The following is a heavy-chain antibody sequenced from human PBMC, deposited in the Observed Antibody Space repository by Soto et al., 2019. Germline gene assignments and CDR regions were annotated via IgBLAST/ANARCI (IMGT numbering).Heavy chain of an antibody. CDR1: GFTFSSYA. J-gene: IGHJ5*02. Sequence: GGSLRLSCAASGFTFSSYAMSWVRQAPGKGLEWVSAISGCGGSTYYADSVKGRFTISRDNSKNTLYLKMNSLRAEDTAVYYCARYDYVWGIYPQYNWFAPWGQGTLVTVSS. D-gene: IGHD3-16*02. CDR3: ARYDYVWGIYPQYNWFAP. CDR2: ISGCGGST. V-gene: IGHV3-23*01.